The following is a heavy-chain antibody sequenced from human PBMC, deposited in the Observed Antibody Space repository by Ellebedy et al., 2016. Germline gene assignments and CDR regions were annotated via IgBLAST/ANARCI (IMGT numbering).Heavy chain of an antibody. D-gene: IGHD1-1*01. CDR3: AKWNGAWNAFDV. V-gene: IGHV4-59*02. CDR2: VFHTGTT. J-gene: IGHJ3*01. Sequence: SETLSLTCNVSGGSVSSDDWNWIRRPPGKGLEWIGYVFHTGTTNYNHSLKSRVTMSVDTSKSQFSLSLIAVTAADPAVYYCAKWNGAWNAFDVWGLGTMVTVSS. CDR1: GGSVSSDD.